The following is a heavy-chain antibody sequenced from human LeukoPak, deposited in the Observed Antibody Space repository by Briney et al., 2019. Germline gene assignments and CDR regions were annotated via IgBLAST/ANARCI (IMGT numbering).Heavy chain of an antibody. J-gene: IGHJ4*02. CDR1: GYTFSNYA. CDR2: INTNIGNP. V-gene: IGHV7-4-1*02. CDR3: ARGPRIFGVLVGYFDF. Sequence: ASVKVSCKASGYTFSNYALIWMRQAPGQGPEWMGWINTNIGNPTYAQGFTGRFVFSLDTPVSTAYLHISSLKAEDTAIYYCARGPRIFGVLVGYFDFWGQGTLVTVSS. D-gene: IGHD3-3*02.